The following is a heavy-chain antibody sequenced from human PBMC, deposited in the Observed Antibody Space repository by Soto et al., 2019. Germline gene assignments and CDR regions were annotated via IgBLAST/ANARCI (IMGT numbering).Heavy chain of an antibody. CDR1: GFTFSSYS. D-gene: IGHD3-3*01. J-gene: IGHJ4*02. CDR2: ISSSSSTI. Sequence: PGGSLRLSCAASGFTFSSYSMNWVRQAPGKGLEWVSYISSSSSTIYYADSVKGRFTISRDNAKNSLYLQMNSLRDEDTAVYYCARARGLRFLEWFIFDYWGQGTLVTVSS. V-gene: IGHV3-48*02. CDR3: ARARGLRFLEWFIFDY.